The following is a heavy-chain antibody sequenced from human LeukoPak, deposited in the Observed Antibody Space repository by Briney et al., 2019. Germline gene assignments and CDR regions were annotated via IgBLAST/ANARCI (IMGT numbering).Heavy chain of an antibody. CDR1: GFTFSDYW. D-gene: IGHD2-8*01. Sequence: KAGGSLRLSCAASGFTFSDYWIHWVRQAPGNGLVWVSHIKSDGSITDYADSVKGRFSISRDNARNTLYLQMDSLRVEDTAVYYCARNPDGDYDYWGQGALVTVSS. V-gene: IGHV3-74*01. CDR3: ARNPDGDYDY. CDR2: IKSDGSIT. J-gene: IGHJ4*02.